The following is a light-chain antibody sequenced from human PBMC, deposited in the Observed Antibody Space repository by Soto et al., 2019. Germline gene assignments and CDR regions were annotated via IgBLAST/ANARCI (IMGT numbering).Light chain of an antibody. Sequence: QLVLTQSPSASASLRASVKLTCTLSSWHSSYAIAWHQQQPEKGPRYLMKLNSDGSHSKGDGIPDRFSGSSSGAERYLTIASLQSEDEADYYCQTWGTGRGVVGTGTKLTVL. J-gene: IGLJ1*01. CDR1: SWHSSYA. CDR2: LNSDGSH. V-gene: IGLV4-69*01. CDR3: QTWGTGRGV.